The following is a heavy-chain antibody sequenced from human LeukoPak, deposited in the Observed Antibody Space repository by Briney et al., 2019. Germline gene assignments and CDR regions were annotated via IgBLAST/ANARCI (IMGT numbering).Heavy chain of an antibody. V-gene: IGHV4-59*01. CDR2: IYYSGNT. D-gene: IGHD6-19*01. CDR1: GGSISNYY. CDR3: VRENYSSGWYGIIDY. Sequence: SETLSLPCTVSGGSISNYYWSWIRQPPGKGLEWIGYIYYSGNTNYNPSLKSRVTISVDTSKNQFSLKLSSVTAADTAVYYCVRENYSSGWYGIIDYWGQGTLVTVSS. J-gene: IGHJ4*02.